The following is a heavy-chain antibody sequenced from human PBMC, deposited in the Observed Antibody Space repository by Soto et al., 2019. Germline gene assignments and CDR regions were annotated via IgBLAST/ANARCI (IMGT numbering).Heavy chain of an antibody. CDR3: AKDGPRGALWFGELLPP. V-gene: IGHV3-23*01. J-gene: IGHJ5*02. Sequence: EVQLLESGGGLVQPGGSLRLSCAASGFTFSSYAMSWVRQAPGKGLEWVSAISGSGGSTYYADSVKGRFTISRDNSKNTLYLQMNSLRAEDTAVYYCAKDGPRGALWFGELLPPWGQGTLVTVSS. CDR2: ISGSGGST. CDR1: GFTFSSYA. D-gene: IGHD3-10*01.